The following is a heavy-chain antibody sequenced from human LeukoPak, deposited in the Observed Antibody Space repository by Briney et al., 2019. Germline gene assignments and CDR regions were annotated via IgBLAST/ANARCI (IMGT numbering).Heavy chain of an antibody. CDR3: ARAYCGGDCSLKS. J-gene: IGHJ5*02. CDR2: INPNSGGT. CDR1: GYTFTGYY. Sequence: ASVKVSCKASGYTFTGYYMHWVRQAPGQGLEWMGWINPNSGGTNYAQKFQGRATMTRDTSISTAYMELSRLRSDDTAVYYCARAYCGGDCSLKSWGQGTLVTVSS. D-gene: IGHD2-21*02. V-gene: IGHV1-2*02.